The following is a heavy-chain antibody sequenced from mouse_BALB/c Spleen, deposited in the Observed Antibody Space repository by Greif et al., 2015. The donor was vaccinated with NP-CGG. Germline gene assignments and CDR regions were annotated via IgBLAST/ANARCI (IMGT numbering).Heavy chain of an antibody. D-gene: IGHD1-2*01. J-gene: IGHJ3*01. V-gene: IGHV5-12-2*01. Sequence: EVMLVESGGGLVQPGGSLKLSCAASGFTFSSYTMSWVRQTPVKRLEWVAYISNGGGSTYYPDTVKGRFTISRDNAKNTLYLQMSSLKSEDTAMYYCASGSFAYWGQGTLVTVSA. CDR2: ISNGGGST. CDR1: GFTFSSYT. CDR3: ASGSFAY.